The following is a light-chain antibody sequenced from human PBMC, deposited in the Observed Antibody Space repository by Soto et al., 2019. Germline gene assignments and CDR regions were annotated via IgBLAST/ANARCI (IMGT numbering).Light chain of an antibody. V-gene: IGLV2-14*03. Sequence: QSALTQPASVSGSPGQAITISCSGTSSDVGAFNYVSWYQQHPGKAPKQMIYDVSKRPSGVSNRFSGSKSGNTASLTISGLRAEDEADYYCNSYTSNNTYVFGTGTKVTVL. CDR1: SSDVGAFNY. CDR2: DVS. CDR3: NSYTSNNTYV. J-gene: IGLJ1*01.